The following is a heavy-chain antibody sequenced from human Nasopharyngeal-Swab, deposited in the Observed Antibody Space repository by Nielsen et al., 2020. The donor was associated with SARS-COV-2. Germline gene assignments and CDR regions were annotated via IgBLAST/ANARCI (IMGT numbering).Heavy chain of an antibody. CDR2: IYYSGST. CDR1: GGSISRSTYY. CDR3: ARNLYYFDTSGYFDY. Sequence: SETLSPTCTLSGGSISRSTYYWGWILQPPGRGREWIGIIYYSGSTHYNPSLKCRVTIFVDTSKNQFSLKLSSVTAADTAVYYCARNLYYFDTSGYFDYWGQGALVTVSS. D-gene: IGHD3-22*01. J-gene: IGHJ4*02. V-gene: IGHV4-39*01.